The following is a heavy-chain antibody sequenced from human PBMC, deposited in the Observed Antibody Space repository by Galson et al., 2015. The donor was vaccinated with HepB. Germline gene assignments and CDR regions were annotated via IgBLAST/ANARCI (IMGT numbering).Heavy chain of an antibody. CDR1: GYTFTNFF. CDR3: ARRYYDFWNGYYDH. D-gene: IGHD3-3*01. V-gene: IGHV1-3*01. J-gene: IGHJ4*02. CDR2: INAANGDT. Sequence: SVKVSCKASGYTFTNFFIHWVRQAPGQRLEWMGWINAANGDTNYSQKFQGRVTITRDTSASTAYIELGSLRSEDTAVFYCARRYYDFWNGYYDHWGQGTLVTVSS.